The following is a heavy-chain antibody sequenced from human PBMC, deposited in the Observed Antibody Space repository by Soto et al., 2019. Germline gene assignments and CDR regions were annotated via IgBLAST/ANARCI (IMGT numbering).Heavy chain of an antibody. J-gene: IGHJ3*02. CDR2: IYSGGTT. D-gene: IGHD3-16*01. CDR3: ARWARAMITVMAFDI. Sequence: GSLRLSCAASGFAVSSNYMSWVRQAPGKGLEWVSVIYSGGTTYYADSVKGRFTISRDNSKNTLYLQMNSLRDEDTAVYYCARWARAMITVMAFDIWGQGTMVTVSS. V-gene: IGHV3-66*01. CDR1: GFAVSSNY.